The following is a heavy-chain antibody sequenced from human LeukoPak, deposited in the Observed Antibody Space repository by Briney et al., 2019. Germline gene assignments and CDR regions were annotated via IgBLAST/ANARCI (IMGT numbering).Heavy chain of an antibody. CDR1: GFTVSSNY. CDR3: ARGDYGSGSYFDY. Sequence: GGSLRLSCAASGFTVSSNYMSWVRQAPGKGLEWVSVIYSGGSTYYADSVKGRFTISRDNSRNTLYLQMNSLRAEDTAVYYCARGDYGSGSYFDYWGQGTLVTVPS. V-gene: IGHV3-66*01. J-gene: IGHJ4*02. D-gene: IGHD3-10*01. CDR2: IYSGGST.